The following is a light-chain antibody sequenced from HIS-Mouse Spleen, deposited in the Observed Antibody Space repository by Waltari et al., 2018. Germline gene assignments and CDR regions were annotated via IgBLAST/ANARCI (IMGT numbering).Light chain of an antibody. CDR3: MQGTHWPPT. Sequence: DIQMTQSPSTLSASVGDRVTITCRASQSISSWLAWYQQKPGKAPKLLIYKASSLESGVPDRFSGSGSGTDFTLKISRVEAEDVGVYYCMQGTHWPPTFGQGTKVEIK. V-gene: IGKV1-5*03. CDR1: QSISSW. CDR2: KAS. J-gene: IGKJ1*01.